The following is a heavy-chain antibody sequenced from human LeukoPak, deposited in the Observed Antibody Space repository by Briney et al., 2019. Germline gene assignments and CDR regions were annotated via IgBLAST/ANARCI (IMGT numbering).Heavy chain of an antibody. D-gene: IGHD4-23*01. V-gene: IGHV3-15*05. CDR1: GFTFSYYT. CDR3: TSSGSRWDYFDY. Sequence: GGSLRLSCAASGFTFSYYTMIWVRQAPGKGLEWVARIKTKPEGGTTDYAAPVKGRFTISRDDSKNTLYLQMNSLKTEDTAVYYCTSSGSRWDYFDYWGQGTLATVSS. CDR2: IKTKPEGGTT. J-gene: IGHJ4*02.